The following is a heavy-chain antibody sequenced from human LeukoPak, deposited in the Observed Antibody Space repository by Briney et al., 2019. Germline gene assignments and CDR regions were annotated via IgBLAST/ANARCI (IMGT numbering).Heavy chain of an antibody. CDR1: GGSISSYY. CDR2: IYPSGST. CDR3: AREYSSGYHYFDY. Sequence: TSETLSLTCTVSGGSISSYYWSWIRQPAGKGLEWIGRIYPSGSTNYNPSLKSRVTISVDMSENQFSLKLNSVTATDTAVYYCAREYSSGYHYFDYWGQGTLVTVSS. J-gene: IGHJ4*02. V-gene: IGHV4-4*07. D-gene: IGHD6-19*01.